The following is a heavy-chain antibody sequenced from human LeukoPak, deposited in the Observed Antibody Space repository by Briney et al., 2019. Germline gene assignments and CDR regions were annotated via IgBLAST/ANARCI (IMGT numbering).Heavy chain of an antibody. CDR1: GFTFSSYG. V-gene: IGHV3-33*06. CDR3: AKEARGCYDSSGGYYFDY. D-gene: IGHD3-22*01. Sequence: GGSLRLSCAASGFTFSSYGMHWVRQAPGKGLEWVAVIWYDGSNKYYADSVKGRLTISRDNSKNTLYLQMNSLRAEDTAVYYCAKEARGCYDSSGGYYFDYWGQGTLVTVSS. CDR2: IWYDGSNK. J-gene: IGHJ4*02.